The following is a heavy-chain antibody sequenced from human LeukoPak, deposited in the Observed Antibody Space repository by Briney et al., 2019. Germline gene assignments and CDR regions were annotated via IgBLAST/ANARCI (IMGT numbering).Heavy chain of an antibody. CDR3: AKDMVGGVIVPAGNDY. V-gene: IGHV3-74*01. CDR1: GFTFSGYW. J-gene: IGHJ4*02. CDR2: INSDGSST. D-gene: IGHD3-10*02. Sequence: GGSLRLSCAASGFTFSGYWMHWVRHAPGKGLVWVSGINSDGSSTSYADSVKGRFTISRDNSKNTLYLQMNSLRAEDTAVYYCAKDMVGGVIVPAGNDYWGQGTLVTVSS.